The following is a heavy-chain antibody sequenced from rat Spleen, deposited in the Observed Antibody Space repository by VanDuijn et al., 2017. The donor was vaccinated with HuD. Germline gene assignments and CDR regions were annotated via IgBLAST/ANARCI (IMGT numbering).Heavy chain of an antibody. Sequence: QVQLKESGPGLVQPSQTLSLTCTVSGFSLSNYGVIWVRQPPGKGLEWIGAIWSGGTTDYNSALKSRLSISRDTSKSQVFFKMNSLQTEDTAIYFCTSFYYYDGSYYYPFAYWGQGTLVTVSS. CDR3: TSFYYYDGSYYYPFAY. J-gene: IGHJ3*01. D-gene: IGHD1-12*02. V-gene: IGHV2-15*01. CDR2: IWSGGTT. CDR1: GFSLSNYG.